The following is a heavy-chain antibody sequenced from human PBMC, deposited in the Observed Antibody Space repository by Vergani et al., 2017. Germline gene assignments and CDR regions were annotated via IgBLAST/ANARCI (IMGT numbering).Heavy chain of an antibody. V-gene: IGHV1-18*01. CDR3: ARVGYGSGSSYYYYYGMDV. CDR2: ISAYNGNT. Sequence: QVQLVQSGAEVKKPGASVKVSCKASGYTFTSYGISWVRQAPGQGLEWMGLISAYNGNTNYAQKLQGRVTMTTDTSTSTAYMELRSLRSDDTAVYYCARVGYGSGSSYYYYYGMDVWGQGTTVTVSS. J-gene: IGHJ6*02. CDR1: GYTFTSYG. D-gene: IGHD3-10*01.